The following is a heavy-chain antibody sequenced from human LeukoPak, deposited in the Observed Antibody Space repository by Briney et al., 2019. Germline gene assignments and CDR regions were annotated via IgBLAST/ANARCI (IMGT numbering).Heavy chain of an antibody. CDR3: AREPSQSYDSSGYYYY. J-gene: IGHJ4*02. Sequence: GGSLRLSCAASGFTFSSYGMHWVRQAPGTGLDWVAVISYGGSDKYYPDSVKGRFTISRDNSKNILYLQMNSLRAEDTAVYYCAREPSQSYDSSGYYYYWGQGTLVTVSS. CDR1: GFTFSSYG. D-gene: IGHD3-22*01. CDR2: ISYGGSDK. V-gene: IGHV3-30*03.